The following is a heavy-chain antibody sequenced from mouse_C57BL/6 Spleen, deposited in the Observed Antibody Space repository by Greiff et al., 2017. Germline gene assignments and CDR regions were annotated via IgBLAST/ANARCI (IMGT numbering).Heavy chain of an antibody. CDR2: IWSDGST. V-gene: IGHV2-6*03. J-gene: IGHJ4*01. CDR1: GFSLTSYG. CDR3: ARSNWDPSYYAMDY. Sequence: VNLVESGPGLVAPSQSLSITCTVSGFSLTSYGVHWVRQPPGKGLEWLVVIWSDGSTTYNSALKSRLSISKDNSKSQVFLKMNSLQTDDTAMYYCARSNWDPSYYAMDYWGQGTSVTVSS. D-gene: IGHD4-1*01.